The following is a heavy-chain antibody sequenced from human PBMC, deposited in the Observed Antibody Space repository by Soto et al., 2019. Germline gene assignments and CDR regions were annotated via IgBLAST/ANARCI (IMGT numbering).Heavy chain of an antibody. V-gene: IGHV3-15*07. J-gene: IGHJ4*02. CDR3: AWDNSGRFRTDH. CDR1: GLKFSDAW. D-gene: IGHD4-4*01. Sequence: EVPLVESGGGVVKPGDYLRLSCAVSGLKFSDAWMNWVRQAPGKWLEWVGRIKSNGGGGTQAYAAPLKVRFAISRDDSRDTVYLQMNSLKIEATAVYYCAWDNSGRFRTDHWGQRTLVTVS. CDR2: IKSNGGGGTQ.